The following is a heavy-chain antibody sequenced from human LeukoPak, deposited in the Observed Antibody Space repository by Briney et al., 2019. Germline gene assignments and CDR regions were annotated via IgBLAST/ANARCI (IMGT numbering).Heavy chain of an antibody. V-gene: IGHV3-7*01. Sequence: PGGSLRLSCVVSGFDFSGFSRSWVRQAPGKGLEWVAIMEEYGSYIFYVDSVKGRFIISRDNARNSLYLQMNNLRAEDTAVYYCARPRGCGSARCNNFDSWGQGTLVTVSS. CDR3: ARPRGCGSARCNNFDS. J-gene: IGHJ4*02. CDR1: GFDFSGFS. D-gene: IGHD2-21*01. CDR2: MEEYGSYI.